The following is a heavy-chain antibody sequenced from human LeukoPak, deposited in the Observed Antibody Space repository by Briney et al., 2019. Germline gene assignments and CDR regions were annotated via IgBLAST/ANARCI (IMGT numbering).Heavy chain of an antibody. CDR2: IIPIFGTA. Sequence: SVKLSCKASGGTFSSYAISWVRQAPGQGHEWMGGIIPIFGTANYAQKFQGRVTITTDESTSTAYMELSSLRSEDTAVYYCARVRARDYDSSGYYGDVWGQGTLVTVSS. CDR1: GGTFSSYA. V-gene: IGHV1-69*05. J-gene: IGHJ4*02. D-gene: IGHD3-22*01. CDR3: ARVRARDYDSSGYYGDV.